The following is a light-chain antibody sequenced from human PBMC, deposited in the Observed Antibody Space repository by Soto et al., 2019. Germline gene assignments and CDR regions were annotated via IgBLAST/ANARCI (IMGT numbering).Light chain of an antibody. J-gene: IGKJ4*01. CDR1: QTITSY. CDR2: AAS. CDR3: QQSHSTPLT. Sequence: DIQVTQSPSSLSASVGDTVTITCRASQTITSYLNWYQQKPGKAPRLLSYAASALHTGVPSRFSGRGSGTDFRLIITNLQPDDFATYYCQQSHSTPLTFGGGTKVEVK. V-gene: IGKV1-39*01.